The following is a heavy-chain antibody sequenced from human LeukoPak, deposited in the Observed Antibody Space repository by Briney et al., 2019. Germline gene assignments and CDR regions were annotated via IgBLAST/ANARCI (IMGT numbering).Heavy chain of an antibody. D-gene: IGHD3-9*01. CDR2: ISAYNGNA. V-gene: IGHV1-18*01. J-gene: IGHJ5*02. Sequence: GASVKVSCKACGYTFTSYVTSWVRQAPGQGLEWMGWISAYNGNANYAQKLQGRVTMTTDTSTSTAYMELRSLRSDDTAVYYCARVVSCYYDILTPSWFDPGGQGTLVTVSS. CDR3: ARVVSCYYDILTPSWFDP. CDR1: GYTFTSYV.